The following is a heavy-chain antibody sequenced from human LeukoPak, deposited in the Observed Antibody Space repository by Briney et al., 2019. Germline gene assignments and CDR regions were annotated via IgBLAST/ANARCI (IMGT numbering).Heavy chain of an antibody. J-gene: IGHJ5*02. CDR3: ARGRWTSSNYNWFDP. V-gene: IGHV4-61*02. CDR2: INTSGST. D-gene: IGHD5-24*01. Sequence: SETLSLTCTVSGGSISSGSYYWSWIRQPAGKGLEWIGRINTSGSTNYNPSLKSRVTISVDTSKNQFSLNLNSVTAPDTAVYYCARGRWTSSNYNWFDPWGQGTLVTVSS. CDR1: GGSISSGSYY.